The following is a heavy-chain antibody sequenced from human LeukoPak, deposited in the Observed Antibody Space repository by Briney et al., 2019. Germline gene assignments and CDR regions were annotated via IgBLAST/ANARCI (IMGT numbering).Heavy chain of an antibody. V-gene: IGHV4-4*07. D-gene: IGHD2-8*01. J-gene: IGHJ5*02. CDR2: IYTSGST. Sequence: SETLSLTCTVSGGSISSYYWSWIRQPAGKGLEWIGRIYTSGSTNYNPSLKSRVTISVDTSKNQFSLKLSSVTAADTAVYYCARSPFDGNWFDPWGQGTLVTVSS. CDR1: GGSISSYY. CDR3: ARSPFDGNWFDP.